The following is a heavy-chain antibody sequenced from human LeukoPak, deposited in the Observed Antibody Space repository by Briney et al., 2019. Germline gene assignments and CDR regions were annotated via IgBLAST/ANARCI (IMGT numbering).Heavy chain of an antibody. CDR2: FDPEDGET. V-gene: IGHV1-24*01. D-gene: IGHD3-9*01. Sequence: RASVKVSCKVSGYTLTELSMHWVRQAPGKGLEWMGGFDPEDGETIYAQKLQGRVTMTEDTATDIAYMELSSLTSEDTAVYYCARVDYDILTGLQSIDYWGQGTLVTVSS. CDR3: ARVDYDILTGLQSIDY. CDR1: GYTLTELS. J-gene: IGHJ4*02.